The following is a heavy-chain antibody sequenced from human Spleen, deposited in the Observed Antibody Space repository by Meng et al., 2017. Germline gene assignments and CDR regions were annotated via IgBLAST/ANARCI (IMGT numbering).Heavy chain of an antibody. J-gene: IGHJ5*02. CDR3: ARVNDEEVVPAAINWFDP. D-gene: IGHD2-2*01. V-gene: IGHV4-61*02. Sequence: SETLSLTCTVSSGSISSGTYYWSWIRQPAGKGLEWIGRIYASGSTNYHPSLKSRVTISVDTSKNQFSLKLSSVTAADTAVYYCARVNDEEVVPAAINWFDPWGQGTLVTVSS. CDR1: SGSISSGTYY. CDR2: IYASGST.